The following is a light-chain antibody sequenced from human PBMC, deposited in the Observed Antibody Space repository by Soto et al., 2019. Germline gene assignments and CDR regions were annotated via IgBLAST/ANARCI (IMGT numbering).Light chain of an antibody. J-gene: IGLJ2*01. CDR2: LNSDGSH. Sequence: QLVLTQSPSASASLGASVKLTCTLSSGHSSYAIAWHQQQPEKGPRYLMKLNSDGSHSKGDGLPDRFSGSSSGAERYLTISSLQSEDEADYYCQTWGTGIRVFGGGTKLTVL. CDR1: SGHSSYA. V-gene: IGLV4-69*01. CDR3: QTWGTGIRV.